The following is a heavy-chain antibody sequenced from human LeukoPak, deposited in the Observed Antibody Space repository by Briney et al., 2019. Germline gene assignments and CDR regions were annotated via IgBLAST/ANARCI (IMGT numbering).Heavy chain of an antibody. CDR1: GFTFSSYG. V-gene: IGHV3-30*18. CDR3: AKAPYSELLLIDF. J-gene: IGHJ4*02. CDR2: ISYDGSNK. Sequence: GGSLRLSCAASGFTFSSYGIHGVRQAPGKGLEGVAVISYDGSNKYYADSVKDGFTISRDNSKNTLYLQMNSLRAEDTAVYYCAKAPYSELLLIDFWGQGTLVTVSS. D-gene: IGHD1-7*01.